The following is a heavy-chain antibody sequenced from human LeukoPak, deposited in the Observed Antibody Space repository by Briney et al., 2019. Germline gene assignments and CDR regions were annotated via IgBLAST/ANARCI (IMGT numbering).Heavy chain of an antibody. Sequence: GGSLRLSCAASGFTFNYYWMHWVRQIPGKGLVWISHVYSDGSRTTYADSVRGRFTISRDNTMNSLYLQMSSLRAEDTAVYYCATDRGWRTSGYYLYYFEYWGQGTLVTFSS. V-gene: IGHV3-74*03. D-gene: IGHD3-22*01. CDR1: GFTFNYYW. CDR2: VYSDGSRT. CDR3: ATDRGWRTSGYYLYYFEY. J-gene: IGHJ4*02.